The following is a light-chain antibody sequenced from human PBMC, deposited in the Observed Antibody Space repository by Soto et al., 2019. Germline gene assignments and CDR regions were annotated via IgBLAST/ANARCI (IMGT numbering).Light chain of an antibody. CDR2: DVS. CDR3: CSYAGSYTLV. CDR1: SSDVGGYNY. V-gene: IGLV2-11*01. J-gene: IGLJ3*02. Sequence: QSALTQPRSVSGSPGQSVTISCTGTSSDVGGYNYVSWYQQHPGKAPKLMIYDVSKRPSGVPDRCSGSKSGNTASLTSSGLQAEDEADYYCCSYAGSYTLVFGGGNKLTV.